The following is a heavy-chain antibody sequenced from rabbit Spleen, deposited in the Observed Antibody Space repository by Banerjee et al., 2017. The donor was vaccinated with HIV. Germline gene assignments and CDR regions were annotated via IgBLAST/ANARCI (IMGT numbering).Heavy chain of an antibody. Sequence: QSLEESGGDLVKPGASLTLTCTASGVSFSSSSYMCWVRQAPGKGLEWIACIDAGSSGTTYYANWAKGRFTISKASSTTVTLQMTRLTAADTATYFCGRGSATMTMVITGYYLSLWGPGTLVTVS. CDR1: GVSFSSSSY. V-gene: IGHV1S40*01. D-gene: IGHD2-1*01. CDR3: GRGSATMTMVITGYYLSL. CDR2: IDAGSSGTT. J-gene: IGHJ4*01.